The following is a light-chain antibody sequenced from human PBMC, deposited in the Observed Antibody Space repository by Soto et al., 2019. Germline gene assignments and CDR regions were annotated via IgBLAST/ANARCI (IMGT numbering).Light chain of an antibody. CDR2: EVT. CDR1: SSDVGSYNL. V-gene: IGLV2-23*02. Sequence: QSALTQPASVSGSPGQSITISCTGTSSDVGSYNLVSWYQQYPGKAPKLMIYEVTKRPSGVSDRFSGSKSGNTDSLTISGLQGEDEADYYCCSYAGGVIFGGGTKLTVL. J-gene: IGLJ2*01. CDR3: CSYAGGVI.